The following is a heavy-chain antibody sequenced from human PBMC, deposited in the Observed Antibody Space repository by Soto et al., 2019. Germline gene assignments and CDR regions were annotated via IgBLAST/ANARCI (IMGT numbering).Heavy chain of an antibody. D-gene: IGHD3-10*01. CDR2: IGGSGIST. V-gene: IGHV3-23*01. Sequence: PGGSLILSCAASGFTFSSYAMTWVRQAPGKGLDWVSAIGGSGISTYDADSVKGRFTISRDNSKNTLYLQMNSLRAEDTAVYYCAKGPPGTTMVRGSFEYWGQGSLVTVSS. CDR3: AKGPPGTTMVRGSFEY. J-gene: IGHJ4*02. CDR1: GFTFSSYA.